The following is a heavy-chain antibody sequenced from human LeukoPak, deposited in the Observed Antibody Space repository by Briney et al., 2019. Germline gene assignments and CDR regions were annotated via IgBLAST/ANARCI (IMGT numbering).Heavy chain of an antibody. CDR2: IIPIFGAA. CDR1: GGTFSSYA. D-gene: IGHD4-11*01. CDR3: ARDQATVTYNWFDP. Sequence: SVKVSCKASGGTFSSYAISWVRQAPGQGLEWMGGIIPIFGAANYAQKFQGRVTITADESTSTAYMELSSLRSEDTAVYYCARDQATVTYNWFDPWGQGTLVTVSS. J-gene: IGHJ5*02. V-gene: IGHV1-69*13.